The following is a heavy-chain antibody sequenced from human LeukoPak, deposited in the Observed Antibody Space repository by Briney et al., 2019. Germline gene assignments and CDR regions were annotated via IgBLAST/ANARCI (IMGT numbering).Heavy chain of an antibody. CDR2: ANNDASRT. Sequence: GGSPRLSCAASGSAFSRTWIHWVRQAPGKGLVWVSHANNDASRTTYADSVRGRFTISRDNAKNTVSLQMNSLRAEDTGVYYCASDGAYAMAVWGQGTTVTVSS. CDR3: ASDGAYAMAV. CDR1: GSAFSRTW. J-gene: IGHJ6*02. D-gene: IGHD1-26*01. V-gene: IGHV3-74*01.